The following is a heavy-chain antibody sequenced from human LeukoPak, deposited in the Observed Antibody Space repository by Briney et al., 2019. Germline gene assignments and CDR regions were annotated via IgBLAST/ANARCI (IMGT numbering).Heavy chain of an antibody. Sequence: GGSLRLSCADSGFTFSSYGMTWVRQAPGKGLEWVSSISSSGGSTYYADSVKGRFTISRDNSKNTLYLQMNSLRAEDTAVYFCAKAMTSVVTPGASWGQGTLVTVSS. CDR3: AKAMTSVVTPGAS. CDR1: GFTFSSYG. J-gene: IGHJ5*02. CDR2: ISSSGGST. V-gene: IGHV3-23*01. D-gene: IGHD4-23*01.